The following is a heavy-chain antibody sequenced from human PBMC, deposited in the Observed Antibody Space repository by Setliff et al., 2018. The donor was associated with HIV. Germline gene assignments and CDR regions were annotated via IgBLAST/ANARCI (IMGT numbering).Heavy chain of an antibody. D-gene: IGHD2-15*01. J-gene: IGHJ4*02. CDR3: ARGPDCSGGSCYLGFDY. CDR2: IWYDGSNK. V-gene: IGHV3-33*01. CDR1: GFSFSGYG. Sequence: PGGSLRLSCAASGFSFSGYGMHWVRQAPGKGLEWLAVIWYDGSNKYYTDSVQGRITISRDNSENKLYLRMNSLRAEDTAVYFCARGPDCSGGSCYLGFDYWGQGTLVTVS.